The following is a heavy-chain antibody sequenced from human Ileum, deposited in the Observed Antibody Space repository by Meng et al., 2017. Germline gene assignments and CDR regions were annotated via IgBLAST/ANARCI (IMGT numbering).Heavy chain of an antibody. Sequence: EVQLLESGGGLVQPGGSLRLSCAASGFPFSSYAMTWVRQVPGKGVEWVSVVSGNGDITYYADSVRGRFTISRDNSKDTLYLEMNSLRAEDTALYYCAKDNLVVTTIQGYFDYWGLGTLVTVSS. V-gene: IGHV3-23*01. CDR3: AKDNLVVTTIQGYFDY. J-gene: IGHJ4*02. D-gene: IGHD2-21*02. CDR1: GFPFSSYA. CDR2: VSGNGDIT.